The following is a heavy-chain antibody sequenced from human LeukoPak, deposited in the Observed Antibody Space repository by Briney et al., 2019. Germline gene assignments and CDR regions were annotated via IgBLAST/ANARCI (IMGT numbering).Heavy chain of an antibody. J-gene: IGHJ4*02. V-gene: IGHV3-23*01. CDR1: GFTFSSYA. Sequence: GGSLRLSCAASGFTFSSYAMSWVRQAPGKGLEWVSAISGSGGSTYYADSVKGRFTISRDNSKNTLYLQMNSLRAEDTAVYYCAKDESLAYYDNSGYGDFDYWGQGTLVTVSS. CDR2: ISGSGGST. D-gene: IGHD3-22*01. CDR3: AKDESLAYYDNSGYGDFDY.